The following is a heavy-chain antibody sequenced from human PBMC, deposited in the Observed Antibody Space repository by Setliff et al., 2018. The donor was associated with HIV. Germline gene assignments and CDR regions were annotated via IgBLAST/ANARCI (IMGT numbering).Heavy chain of an antibody. V-gene: IGHV4-38-2*02. CDR2: IYHSGST. J-gene: IGHJ5*02. CDR3: ARLRMAVAGYNWFDP. CDR1: GGSITSYH. D-gene: IGHD6-19*01. Sequence: SETLSLTCSVSGGSITSYHWSWIRQSPGKGLEWIGSIYHSGSTYYNPSLKSRVTISLDTSKNQFSLKLSSVTAADTAVFFCARLRMAVAGYNWFDPWGQGTLVTVSS.